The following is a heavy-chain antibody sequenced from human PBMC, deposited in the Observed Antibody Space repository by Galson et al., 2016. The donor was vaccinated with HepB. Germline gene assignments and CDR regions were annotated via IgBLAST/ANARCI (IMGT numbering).Heavy chain of an antibody. J-gene: IGHJ4*02. Sequence: QSGAEVKKPGESLKISCKASGYSFISYWIGWVRQMPGEGLEWMGIIYPGDSDTRYSPSFEGQVTISADKSISTAYLQWSSLKASDTAMYYCARGQSSSWYKNYLGYWGQGTLVTVSS. D-gene: IGHD6-13*01. V-gene: IGHV5-51*01. CDR1: GYSFISYW. CDR2: IYPGDSDT. CDR3: ARGQSSSWYKNYLGY.